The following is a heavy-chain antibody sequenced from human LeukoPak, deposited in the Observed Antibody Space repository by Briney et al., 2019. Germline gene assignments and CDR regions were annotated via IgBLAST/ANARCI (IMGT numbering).Heavy chain of an antibody. D-gene: IGHD3-10*02. J-gene: IGHJ6*04. CDR1: GFTFSSYE. CDR3: AELGITMIGGV. V-gene: IGHV3-48*03. CDR2: ISTSGSTI. Sequence: GGSLRLSCAASGFTFSSYEMNWVRQAPGKGLEWVSYISTSGSTIYYADSVKGRFTISRDNAKNSLYLHMNSLRAEDTAVYYCAELGITMIGGVWGKGTTVTISS.